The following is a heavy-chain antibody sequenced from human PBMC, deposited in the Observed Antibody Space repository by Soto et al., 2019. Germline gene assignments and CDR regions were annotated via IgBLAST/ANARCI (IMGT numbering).Heavy chain of an antibody. CDR2: VSGSDDST. CDR1: GFTFSSYA. J-gene: IGHJ4*02. Sequence: EVQRLESGGGLVQPGGSLRLSCAAYGFTFSSYAMSWVRQAPGKGLEWVSAVSGSDDSTYYADSVKGRFTISRDNSKNTLYLQMNSLRAEDTDVYYCAKWSSSSTFDYSGQGTLVTVSS. V-gene: IGHV3-23*01. D-gene: IGHD6-6*01. CDR3: AKWSSSSTFDY.